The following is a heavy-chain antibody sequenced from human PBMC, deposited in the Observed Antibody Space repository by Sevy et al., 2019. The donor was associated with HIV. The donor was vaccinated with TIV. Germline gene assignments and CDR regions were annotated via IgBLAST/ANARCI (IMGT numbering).Heavy chain of an antibody. CDR2: IYSSGNT. Sequence: SETLSLTCTVSGASISTGNDYWGWIRRPPGKGLEWIGSIYSSGNTYYNPFLKSRVTISVATSKNQFSLRLSSVTAADTAVYYCARGGRSVESTILHTFDIWGQGTMVTVSS. J-gene: IGHJ3*02. D-gene: IGHD3-9*01. CDR3: ARGGRSVESTILHTFDI. CDR1: GASISTGNDY. V-gene: IGHV4-39*01.